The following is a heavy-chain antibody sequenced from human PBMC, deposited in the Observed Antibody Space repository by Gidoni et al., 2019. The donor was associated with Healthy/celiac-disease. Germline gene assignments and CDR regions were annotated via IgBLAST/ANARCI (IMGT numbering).Heavy chain of an antibody. V-gene: IGHV1-2*02. CDR1: GYTFTGYY. CDR3: ARGLDLRWYPPTIDY. CDR2: INPNSGGT. D-gene: IGHD4-17*01. J-gene: IGHJ4*02. Sequence: QVQLVQSGAEVKKPGASVKVSCKASGYTFTGYYTHWVRQAPGQGLEWMGWINPNSGGTNYAQKFQGRVTMTRDTSISTAYMELSRLRSDDTAVYYCARGLDLRWYPPTIDYWGQGTLVTVSS.